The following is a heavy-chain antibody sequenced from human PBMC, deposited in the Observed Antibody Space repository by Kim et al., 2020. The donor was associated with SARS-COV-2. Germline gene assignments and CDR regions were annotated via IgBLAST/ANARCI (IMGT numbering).Heavy chain of an antibody. CDR2: IYYSGST. CDR3: ARYTTPGGIGGGYSDIVVLVAATDAFDL. D-gene: IGHD2-15*01. V-gene: IGHV4-39*01. Sequence: SETLSLTCTVSGGSISSSSYYWGWIRQPPGKGLEWIGSIYYSGSTYYNPSLKSRVTISVDTSKNQFSLKLSSVTAADTAVYYCARYTTPGGIGGGYSDIVVLVAATDAFDLWGQGTMVTVSS. J-gene: IGHJ3*01. CDR1: GGSISSSSYY.